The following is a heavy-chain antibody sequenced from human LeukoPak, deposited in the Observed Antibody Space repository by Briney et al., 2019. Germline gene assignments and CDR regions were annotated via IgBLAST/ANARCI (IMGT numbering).Heavy chain of an antibody. D-gene: IGHD5-24*01. Sequence: GGSLRLSCAASGFTFSNYWMIWVRQAPGKGLEWVGNIKQDGSEKRYADSVRGRFSISRDNAQTPLYLQMNSLRAEDTAVYYCARASDPWLQLTWGQGTLVTVSS. CDR2: IKQDGSEK. CDR1: GFTFSNYW. J-gene: IGHJ5*02. CDR3: ARASDPWLQLT. V-gene: IGHV3-7*05.